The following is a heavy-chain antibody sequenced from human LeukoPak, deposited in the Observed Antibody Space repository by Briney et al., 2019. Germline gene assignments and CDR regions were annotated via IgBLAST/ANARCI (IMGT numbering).Heavy chain of an antibody. V-gene: IGHV4-59*12. Sequence: SSETLSLTCTVSGGSISYYYWSWIRQPPGKGLEWIGYIYYSGSTNYNPSLKSRVTISVDTSKNQFSLKLSSVTAADTAVYYCARGRGITMIVVVPRGIHWFDPWGQGTLVTVSS. CDR1: GGSISYYY. CDR3: ARGRGITMIVVVPRGIHWFDP. D-gene: IGHD3-22*01. CDR2: IYYSGST. J-gene: IGHJ5*02.